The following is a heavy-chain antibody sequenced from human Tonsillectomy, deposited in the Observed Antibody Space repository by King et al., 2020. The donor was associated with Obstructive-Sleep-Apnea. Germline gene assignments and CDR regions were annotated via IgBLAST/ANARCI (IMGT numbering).Heavy chain of an antibody. CDR3: AGVGVDNYDSSGYLY. Sequence: QLVQSGAEVKKPGASVKVSCKTSGYTFTGFYIHWVRQAPGLGLEWMGWIDPHSGGTDYAQKFQGRVTMTRDTSISTAYMDLSRLGSDDTAVYYCAGVGVDNYDSSGYLYWGQGTLVTVSS. J-gene: IGHJ4*02. CDR2: IDPHSGGT. CDR1: GYTFTGFY. V-gene: IGHV1-2*02. D-gene: IGHD3-22*01.